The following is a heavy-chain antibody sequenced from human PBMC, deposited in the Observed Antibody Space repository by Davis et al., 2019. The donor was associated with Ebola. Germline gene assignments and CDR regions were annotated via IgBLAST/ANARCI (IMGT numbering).Heavy chain of an antibody. CDR3: ARAGFGSTWFDC. D-gene: IGHD6-13*01. V-gene: IGHV3-13*01. J-gene: IGHJ5*01. CDR2: IGAAGDT. CDR1: GFTFRSYD. Sequence: GESLKISCAASGFTFRSYDMRWVRQATGKGLEWVSAIGAAGDTYYPVSVKGRFTISRENAKNSLYLQMNSLRAEDTAVYYFARAGFGSTWFDCWGQGILVTVSS.